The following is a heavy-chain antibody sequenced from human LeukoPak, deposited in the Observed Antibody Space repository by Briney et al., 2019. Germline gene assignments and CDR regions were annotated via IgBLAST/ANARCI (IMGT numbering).Heavy chain of an antibody. CDR2: MNPNSGNT. J-gene: IGHJ4*02. V-gene: IGHV1-8*01. Sequence: VASVKVSCKASGYTFTSYDINWVRQATGQGLEWMGWMNPNSGNTGYAQKFQGRVTTTRNTSISTAYMELSSLRSEDTAVYYCARSFNWLQSYFDYWGQGTLVTVSS. CDR1: GYTFTSYD. CDR3: ARSFNWLQSYFDY. D-gene: IGHD3-9*01.